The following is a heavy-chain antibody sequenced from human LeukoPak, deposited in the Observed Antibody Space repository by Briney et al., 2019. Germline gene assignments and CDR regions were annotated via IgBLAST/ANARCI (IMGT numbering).Heavy chain of an antibody. V-gene: IGHV1-46*01. CDR1: GYTFTSYY. J-gene: IGHJ4*02. Sequence: ASVKVSCKASGYTFTSYYMHWVRQAPGQGLEWMGIINPSGGSTSYAQKFQGRVTMTRDTSTSTVYMELSSLRSEDTAMYYCARASHYDSSGYYYADFDYWGQGTLVTVSS. D-gene: IGHD3-22*01. CDR3: ARASHYDSSGYYYADFDY. CDR2: INPSGGST.